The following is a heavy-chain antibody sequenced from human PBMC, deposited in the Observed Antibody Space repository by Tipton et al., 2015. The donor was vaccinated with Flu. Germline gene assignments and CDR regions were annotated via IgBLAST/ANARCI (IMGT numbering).Heavy chain of an antibody. CDR3: VRPGITIFVPRAFEI. CDR2: IYPGDSDT. Sequence: QLVQSGAEVKKPGESLKISCKGSGYSFTSYWIGWVREMHRKGLEWTGIIYPGDSDTRYSPSFQGQVTISADKSISTAYLQWSSLKAPDTAMYYCVRPGITIFVPRAFEICVQEKMVTVSS. D-gene: IGHD3-3*01. V-gene: IGHV5-51*03. J-gene: IGHJ3*02. CDR1: GYSFTSYW.